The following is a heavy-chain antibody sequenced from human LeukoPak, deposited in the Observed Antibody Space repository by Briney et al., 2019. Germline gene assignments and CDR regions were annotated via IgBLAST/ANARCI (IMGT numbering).Heavy chain of an antibody. J-gene: IGHJ4*02. CDR1: GFTFSDYA. Sequence: GGSLRLSCVASGFTFSDYALGWVRQTPGKGLEWVALISYDGSTKYYADSVKGRFTISRDNSKNTLYLQMNSLRAEDTAVYYCAREAGRRGYFDYWGQGTPVTVSS. D-gene: IGHD3-16*01. CDR3: AREAGRRGYFDY. CDR2: ISYDGSTK. V-gene: IGHV3-30*04.